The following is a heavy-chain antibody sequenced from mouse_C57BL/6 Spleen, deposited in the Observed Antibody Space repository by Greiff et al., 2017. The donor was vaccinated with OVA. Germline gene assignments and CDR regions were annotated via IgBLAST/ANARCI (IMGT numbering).Heavy chain of an antibody. CDR1: GYAFTNYL. CDR3: AREANDYDGDAMDY. Sequence: QVQLKQSGAELVRPGTSVKVSCKASGYAFTNYLIEWVKQRPGQGLEWIGVINPGSGGTNYNEKFKGKATLTADKSSSTAYMQLSSLTSEDSAVYFCAREANDYDGDAMDYWGQGTSVTVSS. D-gene: IGHD2-4*01. J-gene: IGHJ4*01. CDR2: INPGSGGT. V-gene: IGHV1-54*01.